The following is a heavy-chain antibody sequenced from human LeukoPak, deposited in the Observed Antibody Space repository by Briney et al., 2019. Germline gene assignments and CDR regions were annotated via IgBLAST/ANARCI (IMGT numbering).Heavy chain of an antibody. CDR1: GFTFSSYA. J-gene: IGHJ6*02. Sequence: GRSLRLSCAASGFTFSSYAMHWVRQAPGKGLEWVAVISYDGSNKYCADSVKGRFTISRDNSKNTLYLQMNSLKTEDTAVYYCARDTDTAMDVWGQGTTVTVSS. CDR2: ISYDGSNK. V-gene: IGHV3-30-3*01. CDR3: ARDTDTAMDV.